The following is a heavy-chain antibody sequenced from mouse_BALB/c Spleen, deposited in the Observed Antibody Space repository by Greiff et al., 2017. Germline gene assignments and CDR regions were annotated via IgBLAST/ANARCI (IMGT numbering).Heavy chain of an antibody. CDR3: ARGDYDYDVPFAY. CDR1: GYTFTDYA. D-gene: IGHD2-4*01. Sequence: QVQLQQSGAELVRPGVSVKISCKGSGYTFTDYAMHWVKQSHAKSLEWIGVISTYYGDASYNQKFKGKATMTVDKSSSTAYMELARLTSEDSAIYYCARGDYDYDVPFAYWGQGTLVTVSA. V-gene: IGHV1S137*01. CDR2: ISTYYGDA. J-gene: IGHJ3*01.